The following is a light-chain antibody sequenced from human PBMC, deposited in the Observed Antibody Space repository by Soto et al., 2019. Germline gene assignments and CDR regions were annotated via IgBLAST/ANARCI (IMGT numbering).Light chain of an antibody. Sequence: SALTHSASVSGSPGQPITISCNGTSSDIGGYDFVSWYQQYPGKAPQLLIYGVTYRPSGVSHRFSGSKSGNTASLTISGLQTEDEADYYCSSFTSTSPLALFGPGTKVTVL. J-gene: IGLJ1*01. V-gene: IGLV2-14*03. CDR3: SSFTSTSPLAL. CDR1: SSDIGGYDF. CDR2: GVT.